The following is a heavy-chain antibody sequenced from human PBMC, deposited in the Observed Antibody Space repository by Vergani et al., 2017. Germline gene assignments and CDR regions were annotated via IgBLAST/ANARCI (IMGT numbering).Heavy chain of an antibody. J-gene: IGHJ4*01. V-gene: IGHV3-23*04. CDR3: VKEKMDLGSYFFDS. Sequence: EVQLVESGGGLVQPGRSLRLSCAASGFTFSNSAVSWVRQAPGRGLGWVSSISGPGLSTYYADSVRGRFSISRDNSEHTVFLQMHSLRAGDTAIYYCVKEKMDLGSYFFDSWGRGILVTVPS. D-gene: IGHD3-10*01. CDR1: GFTFSNSA. CDR2: ISGPGLST.